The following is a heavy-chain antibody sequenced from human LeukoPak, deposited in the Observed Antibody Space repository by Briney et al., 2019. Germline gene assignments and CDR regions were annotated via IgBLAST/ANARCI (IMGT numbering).Heavy chain of an antibody. D-gene: IGHD3-22*01. CDR1: GGSISSGGYY. Sequence: PSQTLSLTCTVSGGSISSGGYYWSWIRQHPGKGLEWIEYIYYSGSTYYNPSLKSRVTISVDTSKNQFSLKLSSVTAADTAVYYCARGDSSGFNTGGHDAFDIWGQGTMVTVSS. CDR3: ARGDSSGFNTGGHDAFDI. V-gene: IGHV4-31*03. J-gene: IGHJ3*02. CDR2: IYYSGST.